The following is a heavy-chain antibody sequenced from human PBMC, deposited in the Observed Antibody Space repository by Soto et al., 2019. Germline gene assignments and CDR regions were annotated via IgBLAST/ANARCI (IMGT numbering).Heavy chain of an antibody. D-gene: IGHD3-10*01. J-gene: IGHJ5*02. CDR1: GGTFSSYA. V-gene: IGHV1-69*01. CDR2: IIPIFGTA. Sequence: QVQLVQSGAEVKKPGSSVKVSCKASGGTFSSYAISWVRQAPGQGLEWMGGIIPIFGTANYAQKFQGRVTITADESTSTASMELSSLRSDDTAVHYCAREATLMVRGSGWSDPGGQGTLVIVSS. CDR3: AREATLMVRGSGWSDP.